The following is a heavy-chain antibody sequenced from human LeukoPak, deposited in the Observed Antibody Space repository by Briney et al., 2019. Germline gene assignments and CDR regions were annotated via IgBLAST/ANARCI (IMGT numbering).Heavy chain of an antibody. CDR1: GFTFSDYY. Sequence: GGSLRLSCATSGFTFSDYYMSWIRQAPGKGLEWVSYISSSGSTVYYADSVKGRFTISRDNAKNSLYLQMNSLRAEDTAVYYCARDLLQEPWIDYWGQGTLVTVSS. CDR3: ARDLLQEPWIDY. CDR2: ISSSGSTV. D-gene: IGHD4-11*01. V-gene: IGHV3-11*01. J-gene: IGHJ4*02.